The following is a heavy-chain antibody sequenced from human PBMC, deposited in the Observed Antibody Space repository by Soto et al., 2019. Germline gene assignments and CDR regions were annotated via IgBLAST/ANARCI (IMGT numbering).Heavy chain of an antibody. CDR3: VYYDSNGPMSQFGVDV. CDR1: GFTFVSYA. J-gene: IGHJ6*02. V-gene: IGHV3-23*01. CDR2: ISGSGDST. Sequence: EVVLLESGGALVQPGGSLRLSCAASGFTFVSYAMSWVRQAPGKGLEWISGISGSGDSTYYADFVKGRFTISRDNSKNTLYLQMNSLRAEDTAVYYCVYYDSNGPMSQFGVDVWGQGTTVTVSS. D-gene: IGHD3-22*01.